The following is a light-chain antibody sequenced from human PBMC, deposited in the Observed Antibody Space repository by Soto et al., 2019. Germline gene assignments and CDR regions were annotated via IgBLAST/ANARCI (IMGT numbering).Light chain of an antibody. Sequence: DIVLSQSPATLSLSPGERATLSCRASQSVRGYLAWYQHKPGQPPRLLIYETYNRATGTPARFSGSGYGTDFTLTISSLEPEDFAVYYCQKRSSWPPVTFGPGTRVDIK. CDR2: ETY. CDR3: QKRSSWPPVT. J-gene: IGKJ3*01. V-gene: IGKV3-11*01. CDR1: QSVRGY.